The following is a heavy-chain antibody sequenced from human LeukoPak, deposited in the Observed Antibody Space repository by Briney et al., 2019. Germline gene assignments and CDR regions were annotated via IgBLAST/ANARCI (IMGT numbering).Heavy chain of an antibody. D-gene: IGHD3-10*01. CDR3: AGNVRYYAFDI. J-gene: IGHJ3*02. CDR2: ISSSGKTI. Sequence: GGSLRLSCAASGFTFSTYNMNWVRQAPGKGLEWVSHISSSGKTIYYADSVKGRFTISRDNAKSSLFLQMNSLRAEDTAVYYCAGNVRYYAFDIWGQGTMVTVSS. CDR1: GFTFSTYN. V-gene: IGHV3-48*03.